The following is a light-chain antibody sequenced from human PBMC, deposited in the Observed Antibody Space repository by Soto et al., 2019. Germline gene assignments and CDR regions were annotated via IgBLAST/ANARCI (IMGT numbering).Light chain of an antibody. CDR1: QNIRTS. Sequence: DIQMTKSPSSLSASVGDRVTITCRASQNIRTSLNWYQQKQGKAPKLLIYAASNLQSGVPSRISGGGSGTDFTLIISSLQPEDFATYYCHQSYTTPFTFGPGTKVDIK. CDR2: AAS. J-gene: IGKJ3*01. V-gene: IGKV1-39*01. CDR3: HQSYTTPFT.